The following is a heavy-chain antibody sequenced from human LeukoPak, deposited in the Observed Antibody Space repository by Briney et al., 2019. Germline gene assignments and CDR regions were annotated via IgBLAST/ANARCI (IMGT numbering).Heavy chain of an antibody. CDR2: ISSSSSTI. CDR1: GFTFSSYS. D-gene: IGHD2-2*02. V-gene: IGHV3-48*01. Sequence: PGGSLRLSCAASGFTFSSYSMNWVRQAPGKGLEWVSYISSSSSTIYYADSVKGRFTISRDNAKNSLYLQMNSLRAEDTAVYYCASRCSSTSCYTNYFDYWGQGTLVTVSS. J-gene: IGHJ4*02. CDR3: ASRCSSTSCYTNYFDY.